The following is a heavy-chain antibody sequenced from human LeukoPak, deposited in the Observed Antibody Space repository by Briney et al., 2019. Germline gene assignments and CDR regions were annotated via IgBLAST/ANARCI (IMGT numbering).Heavy chain of an antibody. CDR3: TRTPDGPDY. J-gene: IGHJ4*02. Sequence: GGSLRLSCAASGFTFSRFGMNWVRQAPGKGLEWVANIKQDGSEKYYLDSVKGRFTISRDNAKNSLFLQMNSLRDEDTAVYYCTRTPDGPDYWGQGTLVTVSS. D-gene: IGHD5-24*01. CDR2: IKQDGSEK. CDR1: GFTFSRFG. V-gene: IGHV3-7*03.